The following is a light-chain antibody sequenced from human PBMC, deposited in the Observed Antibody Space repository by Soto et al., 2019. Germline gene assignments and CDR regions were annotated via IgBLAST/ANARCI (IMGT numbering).Light chain of an antibody. J-gene: IGLJ1*01. CDR1: SSDVGGYNY. CDR2: EVS. CDR3: SSYTSSFYV. V-gene: IGLV2-14*01. Sequence: QSALTQPASGSGSPGQSITISCTGTSSDVGGYNYVSWYQQHPGKAPKLMIYEVSNRPSGVSNRFSGSKSGNTASLTISGLQAEDEADYYCSSYTSSFYVFGTGTKVTVL.